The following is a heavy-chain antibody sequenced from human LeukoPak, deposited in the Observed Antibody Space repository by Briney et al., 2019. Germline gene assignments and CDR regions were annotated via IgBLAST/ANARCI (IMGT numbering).Heavy chain of an antibody. CDR2: ISAYNGNT. CDR1: GYTFTSYG. Sequence: ASVKVSCKASGYTFTSYGISWVRQAPGQGLEWMGWISAYNGNTNYAQKLQGRVTMTRDTSTSTVYMELSSLRSEDTAVYYCATTPYYDILTGYYNLDFDYWGQGTLVTVSS. J-gene: IGHJ4*02. CDR3: ATTPYYDILTGYYNLDFDY. V-gene: IGHV1-18*01. D-gene: IGHD3-9*01.